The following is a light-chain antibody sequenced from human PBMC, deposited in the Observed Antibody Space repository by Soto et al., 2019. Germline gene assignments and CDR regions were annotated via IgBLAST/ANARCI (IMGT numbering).Light chain of an antibody. Sequence: EIVMTQSPATLSVSPGERATLSCRASQSVTSNLPWYQHKPGQAPRLLIYRATARDAGVPARFGGSGSGTDFTLTISSLQSEDFATYYCQQYDNWPLTFGQGTKVEIK. J-gene: IGKJ1*01. V-gene: IGKV3-15*01. CDR3: QQYDNWPLT. CDR1: QSVTSN. CDR2: RAT.